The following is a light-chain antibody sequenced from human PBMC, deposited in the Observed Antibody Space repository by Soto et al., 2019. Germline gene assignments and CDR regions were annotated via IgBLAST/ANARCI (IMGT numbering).Light chain of an antibody. CDR1: QSISTS. J-gene: IGKJ2*01. CDR2: DAS. Sequence: DIQMTQSPSTLSASVGDRVTITCRASQSISTSLAWYQQKPGKAPKVLIYDASSLESGVPSRFSGSGSGTEFTLTISSLQPDDFATYYCQVYNSYFGQGTRLEIK. V-gene: IGKV1-5*01. CDR3: QVYNSY.